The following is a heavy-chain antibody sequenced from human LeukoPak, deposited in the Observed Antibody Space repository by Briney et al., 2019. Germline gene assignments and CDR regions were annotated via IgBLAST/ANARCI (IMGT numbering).Heavy chain of an antibody. CDR2: IWYDGSNK. D-gene: IGHD2-2*01. J-gene: IGHJ3*02. CDR3: ARVPYCSSTSCYRRGAFDI. V-gene: IGHV3-33*01. CDR1: GFTFSSYG. Sequence: GGSLRLSCAASGFTFSSYGMHWFRQAPGKGLEWVAVIWYDGSNKYYADSVKGRFTISRDNSKNTLYLQMNSLRAEDTAVYYCARVPYCSSTSCYRRGAFDIWGQGTMVTVSS.